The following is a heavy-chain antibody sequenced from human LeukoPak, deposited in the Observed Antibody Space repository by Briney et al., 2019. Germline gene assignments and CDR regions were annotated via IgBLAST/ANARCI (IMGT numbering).Heavy chain of an antibody. CDR3: AKDGIDIRRWPIYYYYYMDV. CDR1: GFIFSSYG. CDR2: ISYDGSNK. Sequence: PGGSLRLSCAASGFIFSSYGIHWVRQAPGKGLEWVAVISYDGSNKYYADSVKGRFTISRDNSKNTLYLQMNSLRAEDTAVYYCAKDGIDIRRWPIYYYYYMDVWGKGTTVTISS. V-gene: IGHV3-30*19. D-gene: IGHD3-9*01. J-gene: IGHJ6*03.